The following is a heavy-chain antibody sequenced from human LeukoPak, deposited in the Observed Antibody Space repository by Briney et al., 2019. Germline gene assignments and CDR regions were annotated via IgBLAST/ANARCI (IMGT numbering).Heavy chain of an antibody. J-gene: IGHJ4*02. V-gene: IGHV3-30-3*01. Sequence: GRSLRLSCAASGSTFSSYAMHWVRQAPGKGLEWVAVISYDGSNKYYADSVKGRFTISRDNSKNTLYLQMNSLRAEDTAVYYCAREVEQLAFDYWGQGTLVTVSS. CDR2: ISYDGSNK. CDR3: AREVEQLAFDY. D-gene: IGHD6-6*01. CDR1: GSTFSSYA.